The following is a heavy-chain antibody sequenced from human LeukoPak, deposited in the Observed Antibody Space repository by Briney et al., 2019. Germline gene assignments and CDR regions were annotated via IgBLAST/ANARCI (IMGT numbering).Heavy chain of an antibody. CDR2: INPSGGST. CDR1: GYTFTSYY. J-gene: IGHJ4*02. V-gene: IGHV1-46*01. Sequence: GASVKVSCKASGYTFTSYYMHWVRLAPGQGLEWMGIINPSGGSTSYAQKFQGRVTMTRDTSTSTVYMELSSPRSEDTAVYYCARAPPGGATIYWGQGTLVTVSS. D-gene: IGHD1-26*01. CDR3: ARAPPGGATIY.